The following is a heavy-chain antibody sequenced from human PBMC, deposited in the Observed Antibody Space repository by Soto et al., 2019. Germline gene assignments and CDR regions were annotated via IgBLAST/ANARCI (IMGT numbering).Heavy chain of an antibody. CDR2: IYPGDSDT. Sequence: GESLKISCKGSGDTFTDYWIGWVRQLPGKGLEWMGIIYPGDSDTRYSPSFQGHVTITVDKSTSTAYLQWNTLKASDTAMYYCARNISNFRYSYYAMDVWGQGTQVTVSS. CDR3: ARNISNFRYSYYAMDV. V-gene: IGHV5-51*01. D-gene: IGHD4-4*01. J-gene: IGHJ6*02. CDR1: GDTFTDYW.